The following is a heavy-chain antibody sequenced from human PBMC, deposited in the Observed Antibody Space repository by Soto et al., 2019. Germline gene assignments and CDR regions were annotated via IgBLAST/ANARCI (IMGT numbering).Heavy chain of an antibody. CDR2: VYQSGTT. J-gene: IGHJ4*02. D-gene: IGHD2-2*01. V-gene: IGHV4-39*01. CDR1: GASISTSSDF. Sequence: PSETLSLTCSVSGASISTSSDFWDWIRQAPGKGLEWIGNVYQSGTTRLNPSLKSRVSIFVDRSKNQFSLELNSATAADRAVYYCARQPESTSYFDYWGQGILVTVSS. CDR3: ARQPESTSYFDY.